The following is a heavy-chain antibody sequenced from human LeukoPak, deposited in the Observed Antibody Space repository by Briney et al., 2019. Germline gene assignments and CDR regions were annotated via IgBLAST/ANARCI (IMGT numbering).Heavy chain of an antibody. CDR3: ASTGPDISGQYQAY. Sequence: SETLSLTCAVSGGSIVGYYWSWIRQLPGKGLEWIGYIYYGGNTDYNHSLGGRATITVDTSKNQFSPKLTSMTAADTAVYFCASTGPDISGQYQAYWGQGNLVIVSS. D-gene: IGHD3-22*01. J-gene: IGHJ4*02. CDR2: IYYGGNT. V-gene: IGHV4-59*12. CDR1: GGSIVGYY.